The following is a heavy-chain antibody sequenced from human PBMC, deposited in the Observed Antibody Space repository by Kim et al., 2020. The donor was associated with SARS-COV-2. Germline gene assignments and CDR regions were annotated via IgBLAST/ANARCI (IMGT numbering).Heavy chain of an antibody. J-gene: IGHJ6*02. Sequence: APRLQGRVTITADEYTSTAYMELSSLRSEDTAVYYCASVIHYYYYGMDVWGQGTTVTVSS. D-gene: IGHD2-21*01. CDR3: ASVIHYYYYGMDV. V-gene: IGHV1-69*01.